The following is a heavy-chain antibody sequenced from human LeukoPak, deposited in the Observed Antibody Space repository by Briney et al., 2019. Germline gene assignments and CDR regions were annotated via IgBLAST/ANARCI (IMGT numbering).Heavy chain of an antibody. CDR2: IYYSGST. J-gene: IGHJ6*03. CDR1: GGSISSYY. D-gene: IGHD3/OR15-3a*01. V-gene: IGHV4-59*01. CDR3: ARGDWYYYYYYMDV. Sequence: SETLSLTCTVPGGSISSYYWSWIRQPPGKGLEWIGYIYYSGSTNYNPSLKSRVTISVDTSKNQFSLKLSSVTAADTAVYYCARGDWYYYYYYMDVWGKGTTVTISS.